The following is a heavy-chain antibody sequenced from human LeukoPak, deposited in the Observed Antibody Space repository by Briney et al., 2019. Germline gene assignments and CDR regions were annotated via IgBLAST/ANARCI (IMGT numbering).Heavy chain of an antibody. CDR3: ARDYASPLPYYYYGMDV. CDR2: ISSSSSYI. Sequence: GGSLRLSCAASGFTFSSYSMNWVRQAPGKGLEWVSSISSSSSYIYYADSVKGRFTISRDNAKNSLYLQMNSLRAEDTAVYYCARDYASPLPYYYYGMDVWGQGTTVTVSS. CDR1: GFTFSSYS. J-gene: IGHJ6*02. D-gene: IGHD3-16*01. V-gene: IGHV3-21*01.